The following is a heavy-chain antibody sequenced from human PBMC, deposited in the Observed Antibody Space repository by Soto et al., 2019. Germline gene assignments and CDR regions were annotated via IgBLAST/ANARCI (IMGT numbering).Heavy chain of an antibody. V-gene: IGHV5-51*01. J-gene: IGHJ6*03. CDR3: ARHPASLPPCSGGSCYSSYYYYYMDV. CDR1: GYSFTSYW. D-gene: IGHD2-15*01. CDR2: IYPGDSDT. Sequence: GESLKISCKGSGYSFTSYWIGWVRQMPGKGLEWMGIIYPGDSDTRYSPSFQGQVTISADKSISTAYLQWSSLKASDTAMYYCARHPASLPPCSGGSCYSSYYYYYMDVWGKGTTVTVSS.